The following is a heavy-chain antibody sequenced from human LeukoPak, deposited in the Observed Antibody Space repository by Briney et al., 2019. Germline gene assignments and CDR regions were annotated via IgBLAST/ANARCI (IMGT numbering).Heavy chain of an antibody. CDR2: INPSGGST. D-gene: IGHD2-15*01. CDR1: GYTFTSYY. Sequence: GASVKVSCKASGYTFTSYYMHWVRQAPGQGLEWMGIINPSGGSTSYAQKFQGRVTMTRDTSTSTVYMELSSLRSEDMAVYYCARQARLGYCSGGSCYSYYFDYWDQGTLVTVSS. V-gene: IGHV1-46*01. J-gene: IGHJ4*02. CDR3: ARQARLGYCSGGSCYSYYFDY.